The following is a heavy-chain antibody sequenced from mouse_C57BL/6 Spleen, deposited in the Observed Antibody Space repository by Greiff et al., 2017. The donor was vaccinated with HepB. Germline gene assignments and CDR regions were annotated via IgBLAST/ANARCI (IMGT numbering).Heavy chain of an antibody. D-gene: IGHD2-2*01. Sequence: VHVKQSGAELVRPGASVKLSCTASGFNIKDDYMHWVKQRPEQGLEWIGWIDPENGDTEYASKFQGKATITADTSSNTAYLQLSSLTSEDTAVYYCTGYDEGDYWGQGTTLTVSS. CDR1: GFNIKDDY. V-gene: IGHV14-4*01. CDR2: IDPENGDT. CDR3: TGYDEGDY. J-gene: IGHJ2*01.